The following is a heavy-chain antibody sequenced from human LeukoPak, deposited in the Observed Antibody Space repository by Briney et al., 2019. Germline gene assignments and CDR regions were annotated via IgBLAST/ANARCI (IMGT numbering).Heavy chain of an antibody. Sequence: GGSLRLSCSASGFTFRSYAMNWVRQAPGKGLEWVSAISGSGDSTYYADSVKGRFTISRDNSQNTLYLQMNSLGAEDTAIYYCAKDRIASPPQGRFDPWGQGTLVTVSS. J-gene: IGHJ5*02. V-gene: IGHV3-23*01. CDR1: GFTFRSYA. D-gene: IGHD6-6*01. CDR3: AKDRIASPPQGRFDP. CDR2: ISGSGDST.